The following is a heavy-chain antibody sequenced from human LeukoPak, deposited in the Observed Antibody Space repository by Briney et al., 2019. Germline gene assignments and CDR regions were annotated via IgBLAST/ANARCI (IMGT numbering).Heavy chain of an antibody. CDR2: IYHSGST. CDR1: GYSISSGYY. CDR3: ARGGYCSGGSCYRENWFDP. V-gene: IGHV4-38-2*01. Sequence: SETLSLTCAVSGYSISSGYYWGWIRQPPGKGLEWIGSIYHSGSTYYNPSLKSRVTISVDTSKNQFSLELSSVTAADTAVYYCARGGYCSGGSCYRENWFDPWGQGTLVTVSS. D-gene: IGHD2-15*01. J-gene: IGHJ5*02.